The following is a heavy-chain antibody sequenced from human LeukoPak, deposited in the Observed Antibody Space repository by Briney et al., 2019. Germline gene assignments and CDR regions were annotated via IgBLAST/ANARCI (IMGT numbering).Heavy chain of an antibody. CDR1: GGSFSGYY. V-gene: IGHV4-34*01. D-gene: IGHD1-14*01. J-gene: IGHJ4*02. CDR3: ARNLYSFDY. Sequence: SETLSLTCAVYGGSFSGYYWSWIRQPPGKGLEWIGEINHSGSTNYNPSLKSRLTISVDTSKNQFSLKLSSVTAADTAVYYCARNLYSFDYWGQGTLVTVSS. CDR2: INHSGST.